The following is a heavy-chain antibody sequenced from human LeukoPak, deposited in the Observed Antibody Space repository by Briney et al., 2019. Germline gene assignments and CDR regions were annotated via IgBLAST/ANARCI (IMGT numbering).Heavy chain of an antibody. D-gene: IGHD7-27*01. CDR3: ARDLNWETY. CDR2: ISSSSSYI. Sequence: GGSLRLSCAASGFTFSSYSMNWVRQAPGKGLEWVSSISSSSSYIYYVDSVKGRFTISRDNAKKSVYLQMNSLRAEDTAVYYCARDLNWETYWGQGTLVSVSS. V-gene: IGHV3-21*01. J-gene: IGHJ4*02. CDR1: GFTFSSYS.